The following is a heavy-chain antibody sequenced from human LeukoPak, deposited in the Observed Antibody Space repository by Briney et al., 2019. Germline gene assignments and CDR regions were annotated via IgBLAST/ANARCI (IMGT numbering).Heavy chain of an antibody. CDR3: ARDRWSWDITMVRGVIINAFDI. D-gene: IGHD3-10*01. CDR2: ISSSSSYI. V-gene: IGHV3-21*01. Sequence: PGGSLRLSCAASGFTFSSYGMHWVRQAPGKGLEWVSSISSSSSYIYYADSVKGRFTISRDNAKNSLYLQMNSLRAEDTAVYYCARDRWSWDITMVRGVIINAFDIWGQGTMVTVSS. CDR1: GFTFSSYG. J-gene: IGHJ3*02.